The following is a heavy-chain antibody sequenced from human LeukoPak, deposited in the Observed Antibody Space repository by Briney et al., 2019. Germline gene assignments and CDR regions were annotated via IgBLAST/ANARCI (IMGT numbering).Heavy chain of an antibody. CDR1: GGSISSGSYY. J-gene: IGHJ6*02. CDR3: ARGYFWSGSRYGMDV. V-gene: IGHV4-61*02. CDR2: IYTSGST. Sequence: SRALSLTCTVSGGSISSGSYYWSWIRQPAGKGLEWIGRIYTSGSTNYNPSLKSRVTISVDTSKNQFSLKLSSVTAADTAVYYCARGYFWSGSRYGMDVWGQGTTVTVSS. D-gene: IGHD3-3*01.